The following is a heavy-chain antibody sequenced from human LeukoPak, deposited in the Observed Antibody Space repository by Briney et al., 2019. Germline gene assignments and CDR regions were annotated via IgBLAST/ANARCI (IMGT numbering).Heavy chain of an antibody. J-gene: IGHJ4*02. D-gene: IGHD6-13*01. CDR2: IWYDGSNK. V-gene: IGHV3-33*01. CDR1: GFTFSSYG. Sequence: GGSLRLSCAASGFTFSSYGMHWVRQAPGKGLEWVAVIWYDGSNKYYADSVKGRFTISRDNSKNTLYLQMNSLRAEDTAVYYCARESSAAGEFDYWGQGTLVTVSS. CDR3: ARESSAAGEFDY.